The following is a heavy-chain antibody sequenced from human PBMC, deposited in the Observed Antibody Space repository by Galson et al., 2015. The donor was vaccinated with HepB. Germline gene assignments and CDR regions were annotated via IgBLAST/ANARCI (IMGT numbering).Heavy chain of an antibody. J-gene: IGHJ6*02. Sequence: SLRLSCAASGFTFDDYAMHWVRQAPGKGLEWVSGISWNSGSIGYADSVKGRFTISRDNAKNSLYLQMNSLRAEDTALYYCAKDQATGDCSGGSCYSLYNYYYGMDVWGQGTTVTVSS. CDR1: GFTFDDYA. V-gene: IGHV3-9*01. CDR3: AKDQATGDCSGGSCYSLYNYYYGMDV. CDR2: ISWNSGSI. D-gene: IGHD2-15*01.